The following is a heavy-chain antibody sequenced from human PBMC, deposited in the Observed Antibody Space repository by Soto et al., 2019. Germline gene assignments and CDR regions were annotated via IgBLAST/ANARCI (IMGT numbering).Heavy chain of an antibody. J-gene: IGHJ4*02. Sequence: QVQLVQSGAEVKKPGASVKVSCKVSGYTFTNYGISWVRQPPGQGLEWMGWLSSYTGNTNYAQKLQGRVTMTTDTSTSTAYMELRSLRSDDTAVYYCARDVGHDDDGSGYQIYFDYWGQGTRVTMSS. CDR2: LSSYTGNT. CDR1: GYTFTNYG. CDR3: ARDVGHDDDGSGYQIYFDY. V-gene: IGHV1-18*01. D-gene: IGHD3-22*01.